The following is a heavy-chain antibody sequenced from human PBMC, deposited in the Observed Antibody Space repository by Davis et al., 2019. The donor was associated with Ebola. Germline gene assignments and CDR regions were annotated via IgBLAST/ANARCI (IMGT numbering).Heavy chain of an antibody. Sequence: AASVKVSCKASGYNFTEYAMNWVRQAPGQGLEWMGWINTNTGNPTYAQGFTGRSVFSLDTSVSMAYLQITSLRADDTAIYYCVRDAIDGYNWSHWGQGTLVTVSS. CDR3: VRDAIDGYNWSH. V-gene: IGHV7-4-1*04. D-gene: IGHD5-24*01. J-gene: IGHJ4*02. CDR2: INTNTGNP. CDR1: GYNFTEYA.